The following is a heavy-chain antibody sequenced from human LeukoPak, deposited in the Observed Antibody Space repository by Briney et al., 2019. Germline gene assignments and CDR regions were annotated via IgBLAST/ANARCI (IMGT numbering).Heavy chain of an antibody. CDR1: GYSISSGYY. V-gene: IGHV4-38-2*02. Sequence: SETLSLTCTVSGYSISSGYYWGWIRQPPGKGLEWIGSIYHSGSTYYNPSLKSRVTISVDTSKNQFSLKLSSVTAADTAVYYCARDHGGGTTPFFDYWGQGTLVTVSS. CDR2: IYHSGST. J-gene: IGHJ4*02. CDR3: ARDHGGGTTPFFDY. D-gene: IGHD1-1*01.